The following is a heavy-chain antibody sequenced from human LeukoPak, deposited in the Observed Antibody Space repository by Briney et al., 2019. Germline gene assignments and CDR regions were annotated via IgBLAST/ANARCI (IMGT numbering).Heavy chain of an antibody. Sequence: GGSLRLSCAASGFTFSSFAMSRVRQAPGKGLEWVSIISSDGASTYYADSVKGRLTISRDNSKNTLYLQMNSLRAEDSALYYCAKGGWNAWFDPWGQGTLVTVSS. CDR1: GFTFSSFA. CDR3: AKGGWNAWFDP. CDR2: ISSDGAST. D-gene: IGHD1-1*01. V-gene: IGHV3-23*01. J-gene: IGHJ5*02.